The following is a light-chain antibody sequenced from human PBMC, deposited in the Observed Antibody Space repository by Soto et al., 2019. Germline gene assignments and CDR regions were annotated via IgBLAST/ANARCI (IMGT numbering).Light chain of an antibody. CDR1: QSINNW. CDR3: QQYSIDST. CDR2: RAS. Sequence: DIRMTQSPSTLSASVGDRVTITCRASQSINNWLAWYQQKPGKAPKLLIYRASSLENGVPSRFSGRGSGTEFIFTITRLQPDDFATYYCQQYSIDSTVGQGPKVEIK. J-gene: IGKJ1*01. V-gene: IGKV1-5*03.